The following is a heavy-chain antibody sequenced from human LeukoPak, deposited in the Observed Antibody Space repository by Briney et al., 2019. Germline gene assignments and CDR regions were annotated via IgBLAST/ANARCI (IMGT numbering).Heavy chain of an antibody. J-gene: IGHJ5*02. V-gene: IGHV4-31*03. CDR3: ARGEAAVVVPVAIPWFDP. D-gene: IGHD2-2*01. CDR1: GDSIIYGGYY. CDR2: IYYSGTT. Sequence: SETLSLTCTVSGDSIIYGGYYWSWIRQPPGKGLEWIGYIYYSGTTHYNPSLKGRLTMSVDTSKNQFSLKLSSVTAADTAVYYCARGEAAVVVPVAIPWFDPWGQGTLVTVSS.